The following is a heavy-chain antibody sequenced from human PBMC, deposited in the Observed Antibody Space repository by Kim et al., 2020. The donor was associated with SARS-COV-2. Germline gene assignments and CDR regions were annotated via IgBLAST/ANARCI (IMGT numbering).Heavy chain of an antibody. J-gene: IGHJ6*03. CDR1: GFTFSSYA. CDR2: ISYDGSNK. Sequence: GGSLRLSCAASGFTFSSYAMHWVRQAPGKGLEWVAVISYDGSNKYYADSVKGRFTISRDNSKNTLYLQMNSLRAEDTAVYYCARDEYYYGSGSYYPYYY. CDR3: ARDEYYYGSGSYYPYYY. D-gene: IGHD3-10*01. V-gene: IGHV3-30*04.